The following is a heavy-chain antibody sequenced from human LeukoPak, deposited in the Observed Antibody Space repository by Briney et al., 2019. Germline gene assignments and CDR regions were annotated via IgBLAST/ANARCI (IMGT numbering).Heavy chain of an antibody. CDR3: ARGPVYSSGWYQANDAFDI. D-gene: IGHD6-19*01. CDR2: IWYDGSNK. J-gene: IGHJ3*02. Sequence: GGSLRLSCAASGFTFSSYGMHWVRQAPGKGLEWVAVIWYDGSNKYYADSVKGRFTISRDDSKNTLYLQMNSLRAEDTAVYYCARGPVYSSGWYQANDAFDIWGQGTMVTVSS. V-gene: IGHV3-33*01. CDR1: GFTFSSYG.